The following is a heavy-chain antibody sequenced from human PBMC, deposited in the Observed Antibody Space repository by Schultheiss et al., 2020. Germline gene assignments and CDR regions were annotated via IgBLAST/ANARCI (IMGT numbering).Heavy chain of an antibody. CDR1: GGSISSYY. CDR3: ARRRSPKYNWNYVPSFDY. D-gene: IGHD1-7*01. V-gene: IGHV4-59*12. CDR2: IYYSGST. J-gene: IGHJ4*02. Sequence: SETLSLTCTVSGGSISSYYWSWIRQPPGKGLEWIGYIYYSGSTNYNPSLKSRVTISVDTSKNQFSLKLSSVTAADTAVYYCARRRSPKYNWNYVPSFDYWGQGTLVTVSS.